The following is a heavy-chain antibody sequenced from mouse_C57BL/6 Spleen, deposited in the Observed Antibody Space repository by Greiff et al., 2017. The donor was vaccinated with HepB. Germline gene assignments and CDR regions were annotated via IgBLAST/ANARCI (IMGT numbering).Heavy chain of an antibody. CDR3: ARPYYYGSSYYYAMDY. V-gene: IGHV1-64*01. D-gene: IGHD1-1*01. J-gene: IGHJ4*01. CDR1: GYTFTSYW. CDR2: IHPNSGST. Sequence: QVQLQQPGAELVKPGASVKLSCKASGYTFTSYWMHWVKQRPGQGLEWIGMIHPNSGSTNYNEKFKSKATLTVDKSSSPAYMQLSSLTSEDSAVYYCARPYYYGSSYYYAMDYWGQGTSVTVSS.